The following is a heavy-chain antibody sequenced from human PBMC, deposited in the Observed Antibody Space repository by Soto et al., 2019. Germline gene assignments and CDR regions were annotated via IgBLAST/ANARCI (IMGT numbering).Heavy chain of an antibody. Sequence: QVQLVQSGAEVKKPGASVKVSCKASGYTFTSYDINWVRQATGQGLEWMGWMNPNSGNTGYAQKFEGRDTMTRNTSISTAYMELSSLRSEDTAVYYCATQTTVTYYYGMDVWGQGTTVTVSS. CDR2: MNPNSGNT. CDR1: GYTFTSYD. CDR3: ATQTTVTYYYGMDV. V-gene: IGHV1-8*01. J-gene: IGHJ6*02. D-gene: IGHD4-17*01.